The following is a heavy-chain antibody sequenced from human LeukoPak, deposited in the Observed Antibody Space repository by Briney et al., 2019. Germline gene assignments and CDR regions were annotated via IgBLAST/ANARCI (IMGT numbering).Heavy chain of an antibody. CDR1: GGTFSSYA. V-gene: IGHV1-69*05. CDR3: GRGRYRWEIGIRDFDY. J-gene: IGHJ4*02. Sequence: ASVKVSCKASGGTFSSYAISWVRQAPGQGLEWMGGIIPIFGTANYAQKFQGRVTMTTDTSTNTAYMELRSLRSDDTAVYYCGRGRYRWEIGIRDFDYWGQGTLVTVSS. CDR2: IIPIFGTA. D-gene: IGHD1-26*01.